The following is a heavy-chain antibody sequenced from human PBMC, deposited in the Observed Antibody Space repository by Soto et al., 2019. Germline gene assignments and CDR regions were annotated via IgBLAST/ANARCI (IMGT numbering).Heavy chain of an antibody. Sequence: ESGGGVVQPGRSLRLSCAASGFTFSSYGMHWVRQAPGKGLEWVAVISYDGSNKYYADSVKGRFTISRDNSKNTLYLQMNSLRAEDTAVYYCAKDTTVTFGGVIVPFDYWGQGTLVTVSS. J-gene: IGHJ4*02. CDR2: ISYDGSNK. CDR3: AKDTTVTFGGVIVPFDY. V-gene: IGHV3-30*18. D-gene: IGHD3-16*02. CDR1: GFTFSSYG.